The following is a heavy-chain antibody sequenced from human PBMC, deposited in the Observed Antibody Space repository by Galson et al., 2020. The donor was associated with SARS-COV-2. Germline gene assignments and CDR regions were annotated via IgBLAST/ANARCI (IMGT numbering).Heavy chain of an antibody. CDR1: GFTLGDYA. J-gene: IGHJ4*02. V-gene: IGHV3-49*01. CDR2: IRSKAYGGAT. CDR3: SRGMRTGTMDFLY. Sequence: GGSLRLSCTTSGFTLGDYALSWFRKAPGKELEWVGFIRSKAYGGATRYAAYEKGSFTISRDGSKSIAYLQMDSLKNEDTALYYCSRGMRTGTMDFLYWGQGTLVTVSS. D-gene: IGHD1-7*01.